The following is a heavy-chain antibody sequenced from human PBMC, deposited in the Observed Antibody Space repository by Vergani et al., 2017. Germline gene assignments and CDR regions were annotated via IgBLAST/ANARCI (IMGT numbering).Heavy chain of an antibody. V-gene: IGHV3-23*01. D-gene: IGHD6-19*01. CDR3: AKVGRSEVAGTFGAFDI. Sequence: EVQLLESGGDLVQPGGSLRLSCAASGFTFDDYGMSWVRQAPGKGLEWVSTLSASDRRTHYADSVKGRFTISRDNSKNTLFLHMNSLRPEDTAVYYCAKVGRSEVAGTFGAFDIWGQGTMVTVSS. CDR1: GFTFDDYG. J-gene: IGHJ3*02. CDR2: LSASDRRT.